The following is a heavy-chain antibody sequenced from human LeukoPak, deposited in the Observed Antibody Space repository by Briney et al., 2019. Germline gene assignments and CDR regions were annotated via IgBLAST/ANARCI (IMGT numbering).Heavy chain of an antibody. V-gene: IGHV3-23*01. CDR2: ISGSGGST. D-gene: IGHD5-18*01. Sequence: GGSLRLSCAASEFTFSSYGMSWVRQAPGKGLEWVSDISGSGGSTYYADSVRGRFTISRDNSKNTLYLQMNSLRSEDTAVYYCAKVPTSFYTASWGFDNWGQGTLVTVSS. J-gene: IGHJ4*02. CDR1: EFTFSSYG. CDR3: AKVPTSFYTASWGFDN.